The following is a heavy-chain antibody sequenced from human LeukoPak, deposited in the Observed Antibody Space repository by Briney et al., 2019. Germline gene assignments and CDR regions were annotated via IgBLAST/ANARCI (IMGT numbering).Heavy chain of an antibody. V-gene: IGHV4-59*01. CDR3: ARKDYSNTFDY. J-gene: IGHJ4*02. D-gene: IGHD4-11*01. CDR1: GGSISSYY. Sequence: SETLSLTCTVSGGSISSYYWSWIWQPPGKGLEWIGYIYYSGSTNYNPSLKSRVTISVDTSKNQFSLKLSSVTAADTAVYYCARKDYSNTFDYWGQGTLVTVSS. CDR2: IYYSGST.